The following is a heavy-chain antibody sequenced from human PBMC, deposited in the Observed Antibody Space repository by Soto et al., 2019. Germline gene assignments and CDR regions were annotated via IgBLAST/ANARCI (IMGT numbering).Heavy chain of an antibody. CDR3: AREGRPAAQHARPQNYYYYGMDV. J-gene: IGHJ6*02. CDR1: GGTFSSYA. D-gene: IGHD2-2*01. CDR2: IIPIFGTA. V-gene: IGHV1-69*01. Sequence: QVQLVQSGAEVKKPGSSVKVSCKASGGTFSSYAISWVRQAPGQGLEWMGGIIPIFGTANYAQKFQGRVTITADESTSTAYMGLSSLRSEDTAVYYCAREGRPAAQHARPQNYYYYGMDVWGQGTTVTVSS.